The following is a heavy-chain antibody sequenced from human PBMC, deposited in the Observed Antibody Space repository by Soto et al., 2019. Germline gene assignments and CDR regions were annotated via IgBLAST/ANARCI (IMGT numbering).Heavy chain of an antibody. CDR1: GVSLSDYY. CDR2: ISSSATYA. J-gene: IGHJ4*02. CDR3: ESNDSSGYLDS. Sequence: GGSLRLSCAASGVSLSDYYMSWIRQAPGKGLEWLSYISSSATYAIYADSVTGRFTLSRDNAKKSLYLETTSLRAEDTAVYYCESNDSSGYLDSWGPGTLVTVSS. V-gene: IGHV3-11*06. D-gene: IGHD3-22*01.